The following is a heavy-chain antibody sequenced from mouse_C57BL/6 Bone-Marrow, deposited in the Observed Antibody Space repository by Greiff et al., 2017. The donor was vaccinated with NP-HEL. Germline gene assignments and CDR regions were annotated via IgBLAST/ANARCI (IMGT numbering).Heavy chain of an antibody. V-gene: IGHV1-75*01. CDR1: GYTFTDYY. CDR3: ARTLGYDYDGGYFDY. D-gene: IGHD2-4*01. J-gene: IGHJ2*01. Sequence: QVQLKQSGPELVKPGASVKISCKASGYTFTDYYINWVKQRPGQGLEWIGWIFPGSGSTYYNEKFKGKATLTVDKSSSTAYMLLSSLTSEDSAVYFCARTLGYDYDGGYFDYWGQGTTLTVSS. CDR2: IFPGSGST.